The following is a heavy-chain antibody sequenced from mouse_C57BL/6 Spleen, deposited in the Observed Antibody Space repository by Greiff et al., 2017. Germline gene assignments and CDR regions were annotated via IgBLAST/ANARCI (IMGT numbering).Heavy chain of an antibody. CDR3: TRSSYYYAMDY. V-gene: IGHV1-15*01. CDR2: IDPETGGT. J-gene: IGHJ4*01. Sequence: QVQLKQSGAELVRPGASVTLSCKASGYTFTDYEMHWVKQTPVHGLEWIGAIDPETGGTAYNQKFKGKAILTADKSSSTAYMELRSLTSEDSAVYYCTRSSYYYAMDYWGQGTSVTVFS. CDR1: GYTFTDYE.